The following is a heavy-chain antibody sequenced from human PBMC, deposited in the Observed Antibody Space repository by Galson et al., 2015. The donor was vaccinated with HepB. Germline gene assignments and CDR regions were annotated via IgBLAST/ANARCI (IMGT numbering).Heavy chain of an antibody. CDR2: ISGSSSTI. J-gene: IGHJ4*02. CDR3: ARRYGDFQGSFEY. CDR1: GVTLSSYS. D-gene: IGHD4-17*01. Sequence: SLRLSCAASGVTLSSYSMNWVRQAPGKGLEWVSYISGSSSTIYYADSVKGRFTISRDNAKNSLYLQMNSLRDEDTAVYYCARRYGDFQGSFEYWGQGTLVTVSS. V-gene: IGHV3-48*02.